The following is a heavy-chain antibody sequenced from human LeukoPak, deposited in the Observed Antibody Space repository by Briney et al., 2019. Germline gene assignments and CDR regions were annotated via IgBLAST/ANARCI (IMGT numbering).Heavy chain of an antibody. D-gene: IGHD3-22*01. Sequence: SETLSLTCAVSGGSISSGGYSWSWIRQPPGKGLEWIGYIYHSGSTYYNPSLKSRVTISVDTSKNQFSLKLSSVTAADTAVYYCARVRTYYYDSSGYIDAFDIWGQGTMVTVSS. CDR2: IYHSGST. CDR1: GGSISSGGYS. CDR3: ARVRTYYYDSSGYIDAFDI. J-gene: IGHJ3*02. V-gene: IGHV4-30-2*01.